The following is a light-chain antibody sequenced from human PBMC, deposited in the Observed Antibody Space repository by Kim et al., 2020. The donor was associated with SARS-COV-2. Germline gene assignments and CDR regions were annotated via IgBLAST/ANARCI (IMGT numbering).Light chain of an antibody. CDR1: SIGSRT. Sequence: APGQTARIACGGSSIGSRTVHWYLQKPGQAPVLVIYYDHQRPSGIPERFSGSSSGNTATLTISTVEAGDEADYYCQVWDSSSDHWVFGGGTKLTVL. CDR3: QVWDSSSDHWV. V-gene: IGLV3-21*04. CDR2: YDH. J-gene: IGLJ3*02.